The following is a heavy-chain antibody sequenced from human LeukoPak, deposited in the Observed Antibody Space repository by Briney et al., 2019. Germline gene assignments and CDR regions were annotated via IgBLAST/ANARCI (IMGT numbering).Heavy chain of an antibody. CDR2: IKQDGSEK. CDR1: GFTFSSYS. Sequence: GGSLRLSCAASGFTFSSYSMNWVRQAPGKGLEWVANIKQDGSEKYYVDSVKGRFTISRDNAKNSLYLQMDSLRAEDTAVYYCAKGLYGSGSYSLYDAFDIWGQGTMVTVSS. CDR3: AKGLYGSGSYSLYDAFDI. V-gene: IGHV3-7*03. J-gene: IGHJ3*02. D-gene: IGHD3-10*01.